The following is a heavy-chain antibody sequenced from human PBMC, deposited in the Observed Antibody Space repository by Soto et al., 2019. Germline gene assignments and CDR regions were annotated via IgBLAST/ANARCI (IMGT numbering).Heavy chain of an antibody. CDR1: GFTFSSYA. V-gene: IGHV3-23*01. CDR3: AKSPGSYDWFDP. J-gene: IGHJ5*02. D-gene: IGHD3-10*01. Sequence: PGGSLSLSCAASGFTFSSYAMSWVRQAPGKGLEWVSVISGIGGSTYYADSVKGRFTISRDNSKNTLYLQMNSLRAEDTAVYYCAKSPGSYDWFDPWGQGTLVTVSS. CDR2: ISGIGGST.